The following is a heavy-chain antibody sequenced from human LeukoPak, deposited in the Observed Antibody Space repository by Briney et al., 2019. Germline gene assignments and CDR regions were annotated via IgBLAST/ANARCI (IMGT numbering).Heavy chain of an antibody. J-gene: IGHJ4*02. V-gene: IGHV3-7*01. CDR3: ARVGLWGSGRYYPDC. D-gene: IGHD3-10*01. Sequence: PGGSLRLSCAASGFILSNYWMTWVRQAPGKRLEWVANIGQDGTEKYYVDSVKGRFTISRDNAKNSQHLQMNSLRVEDTAVYYCARVGLWGSGRYYPDCWGQGTLVTVSS. CDR1: GFILSNYW. CDR2: IGQDGTEK.